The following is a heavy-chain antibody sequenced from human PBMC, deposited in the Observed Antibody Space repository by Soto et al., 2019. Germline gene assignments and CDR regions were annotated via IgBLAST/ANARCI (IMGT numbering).Heavy chain of an antibody. Sequence: QVQLVQSGAEVKKPGSSVKVSCKTSGVSFNNNGIGWVRQAPGHGLEWMGGVSPPFRTSNYARKFQGRISITADPYTGTVNMELSSLTAKDTSQYYCASVRYCGSGSYSPYGMDVWGQWTTVTVSS. J-gene: IGHJ6*02. CDR3: ASVRYCGSGSYSPYGMDV. CDR1: GVSFNNNG. V-gene: IGHV1-69*01. D-gene: IGHD3-10*01. CDR2: VSPPFRTS.